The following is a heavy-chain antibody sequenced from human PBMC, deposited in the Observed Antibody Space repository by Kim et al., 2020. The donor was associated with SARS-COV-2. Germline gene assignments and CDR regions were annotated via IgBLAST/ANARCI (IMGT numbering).Heavy chain of an antibody. V-gene: IGHV4-34*01. D-gene: IGHD2-15*01. J-gene: IGHJ5*02. CDR1: GGSFSGYY. CDR2: INHSGST. Sequence: SETLSLTCAVYGGSFSGYYWSWIRQPPGKGLEWIGEINHSGSTNYNPSLKSRVTISVDTSKNQFSLKLSSVTAADTAVYYCARGRGYCSGGSCYRPPPFDPWGQGTLVTVSS. CDR3: ARGRGYCSGGSCYRPPPFDP.